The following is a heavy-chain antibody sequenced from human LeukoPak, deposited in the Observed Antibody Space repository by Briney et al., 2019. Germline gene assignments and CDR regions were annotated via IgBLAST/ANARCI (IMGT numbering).Heavy chain of an antibody. CDR3: AASCSSTSCSRSNWFDP. CDR2: IGAYNGNT. V-gene: IGHV1-18*01. CDR1: GYTFTSYG. D-gene: IGHD2-2*01. Sequence: ASVKVSCKASGYTFTSYGISWVRQAPGQGLEWMGWIGAYNGNTNYAQKLQGRVTMTTDTSTSKAYMELTSLRSDDTTVYYCAASCSSTSCSRSNWFDPWGQGTLVTVSS. J-gene: IGHJ5*02.